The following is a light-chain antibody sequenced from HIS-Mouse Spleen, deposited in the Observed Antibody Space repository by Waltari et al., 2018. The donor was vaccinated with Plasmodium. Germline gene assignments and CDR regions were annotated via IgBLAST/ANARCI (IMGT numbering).Light chain of an antibody. CDR1: QSISSY. CDR2: AAS. Sequence: DIQMTQSPSSLSASVGDRVTITCRASQSISSYLNWYQQKPGKAPNLLINAASSLQSGVPSRFSGSGSGTDFTLTISSLQPEDFATYYCQQSYSTWTFGQGTKVEIK. J-gene: IGKJ1*01. CDR3: QQSYSTWT. V-gene: IGKV1-39*01.